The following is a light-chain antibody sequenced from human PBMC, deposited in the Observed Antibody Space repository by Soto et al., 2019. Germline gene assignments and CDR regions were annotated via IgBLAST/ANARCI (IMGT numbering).Light chain of an antibody. CDR3: SSYTTSSTYV. CDR1: SSDVGGYNY. Sequence: QAVLTQPASVSGSPGQSITIPCTGTSSDVGGYNYVSWYQHHPGKAPKLIIYDVTNRPSGVSNRFSGSKSGNTASLTISGLQAEDEADYYCSSYTTSSTYVFGTGTKLTVL. J-gene: IGLJ1*01. V-gene: IGLV2-14*01. CDR2: DVT.